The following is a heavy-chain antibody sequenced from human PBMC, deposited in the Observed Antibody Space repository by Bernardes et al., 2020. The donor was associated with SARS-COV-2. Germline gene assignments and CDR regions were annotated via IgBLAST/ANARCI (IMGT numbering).Heavy chain of an antibody. V-gene: IGHV3-23*01. Sequence: GGSLRLSCVASGFTFNNNAMTWVRQVPGKGLEWVSAICAIGGSTYYAESVKGRFTISRDNSRNTLYLEMSRLRADDTAVYYCSKNAKYSSSSMEVWGQGSTVTVS. J-gene: IGHJ6*02. CDR3: SKNAKYSSSSMEV. CDR2: ICAIGGST. D-gene: IGHD6-6*01. CDR1: GFTFNNNA.